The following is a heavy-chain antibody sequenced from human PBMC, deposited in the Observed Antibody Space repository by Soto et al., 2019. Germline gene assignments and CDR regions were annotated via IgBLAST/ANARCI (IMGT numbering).Heavy chain of an antibody. CDR1: GDSTSSSNSH. D-gene: IGHD3-3*02. CDR2: VYYGGAIFYSGNI. CDR3: VRYDRINMKPYSPEGFHI. J-gene: IGHJ3*02. V-gene: IGHV4-39*01. Sequence: PSETLSLTCTVSGDSTSSSNSHWGWTRQPPGKGLEYIGSVYYGGAIFYSGNIYYNPSLKSRVTISVDTSKNQFSLRPSSVTAADTGVYYCVRYDRINMKPYSPEGFHIWGQGTMVTVSS.